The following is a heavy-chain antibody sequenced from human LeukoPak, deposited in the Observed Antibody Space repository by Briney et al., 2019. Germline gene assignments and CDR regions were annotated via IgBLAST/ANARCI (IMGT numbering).Heavy chain of an antibody. Sequence: GGPLRLSCAASGFTFSRSCMYWARQAPGKGLVWVSRFNSDGSNPYYADSVKGRFTISRNNAKNTLYLQMNSLGAEDTAVYYCARELQIYTRVVEDWFDPWGQGTLVTVSS. CDR1: GFTFSRSC. V-gene: IGHV3-74*01. J-gene: IGHJ5*02. CDR2: FNSDGSNP. CDR3: ARELQIYTRVVEDWFDP. D-gene: IGHD2-2*02.